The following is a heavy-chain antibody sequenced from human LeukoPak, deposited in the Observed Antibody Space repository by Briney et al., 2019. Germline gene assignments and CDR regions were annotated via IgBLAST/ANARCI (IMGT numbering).Heavy chain of an antibody. V-gene: IGHV3-48*02. Sequence: GSLRLSCAASGFTFSSYSMNWVRQAPGKGLEWVSHISSGSGSISYADSVKGRFTISRDNAKNSLYLQMNSLRDEDTAVYYCARDHGYYYGSGTTGYYGMDVWGQGTTVTVSS. CDR1: GFTFSSYS. J-gene: IGHJ6*02. CDR2: ISSGSGSI. CDR3: ARDHGYYYGSGTTGYYGMDV. D-gene: IGHD3-10*01.